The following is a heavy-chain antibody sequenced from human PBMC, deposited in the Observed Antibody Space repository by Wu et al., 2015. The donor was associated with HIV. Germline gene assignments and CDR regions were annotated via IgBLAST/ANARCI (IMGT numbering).Heavy chain of an antibody. CDR2: INHTGNT. CDR1: GGSFSDNY. V-gene: IGHV4-34*01. CDR3: ARKHYFDSSGYYPGVFDI. D-gene: IGHD3-22*01. Sequence: QVQLQQWGAGLLKPSETLSLTCAVYGGSFSDNYWSWIRQPPGKGLEWIGEINHTGNTNYNPSLKSRVTISVDTSKNQFSLKLNSMIAADTAVYYCARKHYFDSSGYYPGVFDIWGQGTMVTVSS. J-gene: IGHJ3*02.